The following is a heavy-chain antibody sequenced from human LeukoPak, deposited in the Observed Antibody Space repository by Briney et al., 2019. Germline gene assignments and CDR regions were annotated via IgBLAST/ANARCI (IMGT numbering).Heavy chain of an antibody. D-gene: IGHD3-22*01. V-gene: IGHV3-53*01. CDR2: IYTGGNT. CDR1: GFTVHSNY. CDR3: ARGDDSGYYDFFDY. Sequence: PGGSLRLSCAASGFTVHSNYLSWVRQAPGKGLVGVSTIYTGGNTYYAASVKGRFTISRDFSKNTVFLHMNSLRAEDTAMYYWARGDDSGYYDFFDYWGQGALVTVSS. J-gene: IGHJ4*02.